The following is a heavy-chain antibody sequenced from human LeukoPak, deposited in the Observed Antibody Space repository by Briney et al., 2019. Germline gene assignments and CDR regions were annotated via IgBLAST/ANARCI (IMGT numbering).Heavy chain of an antibody. D-gene: IGHD3-10*01. J-gene: IGHJ6*03. CDR2: ISGSGGST. V-gene: IGHV3-23*01. Sequence: PGGSLRLSCAASGFTFSSYAMSWVRQAPGKGLEWVSAISGSGGSTYYADSVKGRFTISRDNSKNTLYLQMNSLRAEDTAVYYCAKYVTPGNCYYYYMDVWGKGTTVTVSS. CDR1: GFTFSSYA. CDR3: AKYVTPGNCYYYYMDV.